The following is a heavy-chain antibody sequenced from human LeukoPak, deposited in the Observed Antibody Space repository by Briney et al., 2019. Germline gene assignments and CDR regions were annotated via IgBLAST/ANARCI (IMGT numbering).Heavy chain of an antibody. D-gene: IGHD6-6*01. V-gene: IGHV3-23*01. CDR2: ISGSGGST. Sequence: GGSLRLSCAASGFTFSSYAMSWVRQAPGKGLEWVSAISGSGGSTYSADSVKGRFTISRDNSKNTLYLQMNSPRAEDTAVYYCAKDGMYSSSSSYYFDYWGQGTLVTVSS. CDR1: GFTFSSYA. CDR3: AKDGMYSSSSSYYFDY. J-gene: IGHJ4*02.